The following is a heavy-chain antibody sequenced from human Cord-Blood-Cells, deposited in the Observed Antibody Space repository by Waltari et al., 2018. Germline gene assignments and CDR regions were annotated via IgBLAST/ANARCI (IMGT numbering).Heavy chain of an antibody. D-gene: IGHD6-6*01. V-gene: IGHV4-31*03. CDR2: IYYSGST. Sequence: QVQLQESGPGLVKPSQTLSLTCTVSGGSISSGGYYSSWIRQHPGKGLEWIGYIYYSGSTYYNPSLKSRVTISVDTSKNQFSLKLSSVTAADTAVYYCARWEYSSSSWFDPWGQGTLVTVSS. CDR3: ARWEYSSSSWFDP. CDR1: GGSISSGGYY. J-gene: IGHJ5*02.